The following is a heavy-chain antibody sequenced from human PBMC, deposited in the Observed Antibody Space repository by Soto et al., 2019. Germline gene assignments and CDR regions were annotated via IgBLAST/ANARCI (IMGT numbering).Heavy chain of an antibody. CDR1: GFTFSSYS. J-gene: IGHJ6*02. CDR3: ARVGAVAGTGYGMDV. D-gene: IGHD6-19*01. Sequence: EVQLVESGGGLVKPGGYLRLSCAASGFTFSSYSMNWVRQAPGKGLEWVSSISSSSSYIYYADSVKGRFTISRDNAKNSLYLQMNSLRAEDTAVYYCARVGAVAGTGYGMDVWGQGTTVTVSS. CDR2: ISSSSSYI. V-gene: IGHV3-21*01.